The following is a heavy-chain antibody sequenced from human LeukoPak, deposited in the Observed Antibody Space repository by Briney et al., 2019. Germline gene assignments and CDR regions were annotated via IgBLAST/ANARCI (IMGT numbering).Heavy chain of an antibody. CDR1: GFSFGDSD. D-gene: IGHD3-3*01. CDR3: ARDSKEGAYYDFWSGSPTGYFDY. V-gene: IGHV3-49*03. CDR2: IKNKAEGGAT. Sequence: GGSLRLSCTTSGFSFGDSDMSWFRQAPGKGLEWVGFIKNKAEGGATTYAASVKGRFTISRDDSNSIVYLQMNSLRAEGTAVYYCARDSKEGAYYDFWSGSPTGYFDYWGQGTLVTVSS. J-gene: IGHJ4*02.